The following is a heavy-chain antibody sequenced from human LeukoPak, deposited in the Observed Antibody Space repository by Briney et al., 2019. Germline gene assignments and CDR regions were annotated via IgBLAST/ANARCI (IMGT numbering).Heavy chain of an antibody. CDR1: GGTFSSYA. Sequence: ASVKVSCKASGGTFSSYAISWVRQAPGQGLEWMGGIIPIFGTANYAQKFQGRVTITADESTSTAYMELSSLRSEDTAVYYCAGWIRHTVTGSYFDYWGQGTLVTVSS. J-gene: IGHJ4*02. V-gene: IGHV1-69*13. CDR3: AGWIRHTVTGSYFDY. CDR2: IIPIFGTA. D-gene: IGHD4-11*01.